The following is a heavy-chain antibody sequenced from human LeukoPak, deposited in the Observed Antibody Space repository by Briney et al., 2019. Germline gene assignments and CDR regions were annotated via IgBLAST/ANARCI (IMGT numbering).Heavy chain of an antibody. CDR2: VSWNSGSI. CDR3: AKDTFGSLRAIFDS. J-gene: IGHJ4*02. Sequence: GGSLRLSCVASGFTFDDYAMHWVRQVPGTGLEWVSGVSWNSGSIAYAVSVKGRFTISRDNVKNSLYLQMNSLRAEDTALYYCAKDTFGSLRAIFDSWGQGTLVTVSS. V-gene: IGHV3-9*01. D-gene: IGHD1-26*01. CDR1: GFTFDDYA.